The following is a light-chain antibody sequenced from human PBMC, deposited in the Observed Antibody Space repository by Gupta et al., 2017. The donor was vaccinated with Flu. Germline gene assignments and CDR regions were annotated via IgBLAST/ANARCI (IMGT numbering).Light chain of an antibody. CDR1: SSDIGGYNH. Sequence: ALTQPASVSASPGQPITISCSGTSSDIGGYNHVSWYLQHPGTAPKLMSYEVTKRPSGVSNRFSGSKSGNTASLTVSGLQAEDEAYYVCGSYTSSSTWVFGGGTKLTVL. V-gene: IGLV2-14*01. CDR2: EVT. J-gene: IGLJ3*02. CDR3: GSYTSSSTWV.